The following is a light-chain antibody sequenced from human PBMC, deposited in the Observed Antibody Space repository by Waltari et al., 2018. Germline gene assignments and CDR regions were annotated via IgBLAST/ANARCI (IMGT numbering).Light chain of an antibody. Sequence: EIVLTQSPGTLALSPGERATLACRASQSVSSSYLAWYQQKPGQAPRLLIYGASSRATCIPARFSGSGSGTDFTLTISRLEPEDFAVYYCQQYGSSPRTFGQGTKLEI. CDR2: GAS. V-gene: IGKV3-20*01. CDR1: QSVSSSY. CDR3: QQYGSSPRT. J-gene: IGKJ2*01.